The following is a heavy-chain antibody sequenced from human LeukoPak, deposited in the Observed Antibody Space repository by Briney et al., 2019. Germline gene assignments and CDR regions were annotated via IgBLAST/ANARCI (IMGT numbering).Heavy chain of an antibody. J-gene: IGHJ4*02. CDR1: GFTFTNYL. CDR2: IAPSVDTT. V-gene: IGHV1-46*01. D-gene: IGHD2-8*02. CDR3: VREESGGYFDY. Sequence: ASVKVSCKSFGFTFTNYLLHWVRQAPGQGLEWVGRIAPSVDTTNYAQKFRGRVTMTRDTSTSTVYMELSSLRSDDTAIYYCVREESGGYFDYWGQGTLVAVSS.